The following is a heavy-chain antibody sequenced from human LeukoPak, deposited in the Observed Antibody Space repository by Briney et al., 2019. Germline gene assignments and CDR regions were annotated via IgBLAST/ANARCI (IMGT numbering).Heavy chain of an antibody. V-gene: IGHV3-23*01. CDR3: AKEEQQLVPIYYYYYMDV. CDR2: ISGSGGST. J-gene: IGHJ6*03. D-gene: IGHD6-13*01. CDR1: GFTFSSYA. Sequence: GGSLRLSCAASGFTFSSYAMSWVRQAPGKGLEWVSAISGSGGSTYYADSVKGRFTISRDNSKNTLYLQMNSLRAEDTAVYYCAKEEQQLVPIYYYYYMDVWGKGTTVSVSS.